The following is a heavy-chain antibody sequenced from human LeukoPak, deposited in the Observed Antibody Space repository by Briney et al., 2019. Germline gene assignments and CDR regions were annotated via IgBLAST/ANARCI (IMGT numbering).Heavy chain of an antibody. Sequence: PGGSLRLSCAASGFTVSSNYTSWVRQAPGKGLEWVSAISGSGGSTYYADSVKGRFTISRDNSKNTLYLQMNSLRAEDTAVYYCAKDLSDYGGYDAFDIWGQGTMVTVSS. CDR3: AKDLSDYGGYDAFDI. D-gene: IGHD4-17*01. CDR1: GFTVSSNY. J-gene: IGHJ3*02. V-gene: IGHV3-23*01. CDR2: ISGSGGST.